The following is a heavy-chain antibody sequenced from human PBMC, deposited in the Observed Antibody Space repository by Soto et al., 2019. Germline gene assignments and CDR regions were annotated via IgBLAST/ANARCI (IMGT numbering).Heavy chain of an antibody. D-gene: IGHD5-12*01. V-gene: IGHV4-61*01. J-gene: IGHJ4*02. CDR1: GGSVSSGSYY. CDR2: IYSSGST. CDR3: PRDGDGYNY. Sequence: SETLSLTCTVSGGSVSSGSYYWSWIRQPPGKGLEWIGYIYSSGSTSYNPSLKRRVTISVDTSKNQFSLKLSSVTAADKAVYQCPRDGDGYNYWGQGTPVTV.